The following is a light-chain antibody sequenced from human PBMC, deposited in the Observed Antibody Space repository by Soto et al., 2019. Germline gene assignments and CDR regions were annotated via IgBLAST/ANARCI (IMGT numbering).Light chain of an antibody. CDR3: KQRSNWLT. Sequence: EIVLTQSPATLSLSPGERATLSCRASQSVSSYLAWYHQKPGQAPSLLIYDASNRATGIPARFSGSGSGTDFTLTISSLEPEDFAVYYCKQRSNWLTFGGGTKVEIK. J-gene: IGKJ4*01. CDR1: QSVSSY. CDR2: DAS. V-gene: IGKV3-11*01.